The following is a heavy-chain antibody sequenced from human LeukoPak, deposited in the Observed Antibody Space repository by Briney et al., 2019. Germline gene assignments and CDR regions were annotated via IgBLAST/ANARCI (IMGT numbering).Heavy chain of an antibody. Sequence: SVKVSCKASGGTFSSYAISWVRQAPGQGLEWMGGIIPIFGTANYAQKFQGRVTITADKSTSTAYMELSSLRSEDTAVYYCAREIRVGASTSHYFDYWGQGTLVTVSS. V-gene: IGHV1-69*06. D-gene: IGHD1-26*01. CDR1: GGTFSSYA. J-gene: IGHJ4*02. CDR2: IIPIFGTA. CDR3: AREIRVGASTSHYFDY.